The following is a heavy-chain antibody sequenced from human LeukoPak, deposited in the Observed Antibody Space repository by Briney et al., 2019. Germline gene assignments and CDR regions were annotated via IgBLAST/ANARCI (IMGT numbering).Heavy chain of an antibody. CDR2: TYYRSTWST. Sequence: SQTLSLTCNISGDSVSSHTAAWNWIRQSPSRGLEWLGRTYYRSTWSTDYAVFVQSRITINPDTSRNHFSLQLSSVTPEDTAVYYCARDRGGFDSWGQGTLVTVSS. CDR1: GDSVSSHTAA. D-gene: IGHD3-10*01. CDR3: ARDRGGFDS. V-gene: IGHV6-1*01. J-gene: IGHJ5*01.